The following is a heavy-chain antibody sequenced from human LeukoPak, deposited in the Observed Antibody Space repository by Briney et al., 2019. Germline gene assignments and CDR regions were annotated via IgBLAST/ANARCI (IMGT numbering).Heavy chain of an antibody. CDR3: AKGSGSYFYYYMDV. CDR2: ISGGGKGT. V-gene: IGHV3-43*02. CDR1: GFSFNDYA. Sequence: GGSLKLSCAASGFSFNDYAMSWVRQGPGKGLEWVSGISGGGKGTYYAVSVKGRYTISRDNAKNSLYLQMNSLRAEDMALYYCAKGSGSYFYYYMDVWGKGTTVTVSS. D-gene: IGHD3-10*01. J-gene: IGHJ6*03.